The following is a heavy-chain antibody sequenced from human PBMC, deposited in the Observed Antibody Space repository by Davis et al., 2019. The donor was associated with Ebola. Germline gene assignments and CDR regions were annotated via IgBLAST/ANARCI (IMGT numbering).Heavy chain of an antibody. D-gene: IGHD5-18*01. V-gene: IGHV3-30*03. CDR3: ARALEGYTFDY. Sequence: GESLKISCAASEFIFSHYGMHWVRQAPGKGLEWVAVISYDGSSKYYTDSVKARFTISRDNSKNTLYLQMNSLRVGDTAVYYCARALEGYTFDYWGQGTVVTVSS. CDR2: ISYDGSSK. CDR1: EFIFSHYG. J-gene: IGHJ4*02.